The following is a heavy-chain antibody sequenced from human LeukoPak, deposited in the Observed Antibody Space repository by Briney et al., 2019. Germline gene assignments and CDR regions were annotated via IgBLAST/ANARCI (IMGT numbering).Heavy chain of an antibody. CDR2: FDPEDGET. V-gene: IGHV1-24*01. CDR3: ATDPWGSGSYCSFR. Sequence: ASVKVSCKVSGYTLTELSMHWVRQAPGKGLEWMGGFDPEDGETIYAQKFQGRVTMTEDTSTDTAYMELSSLRSEDTAVYYCATDPWGSGSYCSFRWGQGTLVTVSS. D-gene: IGHD3-10*01. CDR1: GYTLTELS. J-gene: IGHJ4*02.